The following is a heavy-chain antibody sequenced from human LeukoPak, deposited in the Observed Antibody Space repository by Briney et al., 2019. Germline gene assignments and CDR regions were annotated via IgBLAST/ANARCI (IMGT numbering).Heavy chain of an antibody. J-gene: IGHJ4*02. V-gene: IGHV3-30*03. CDR3: ARDYDSRGYSPSN. CDR2: ISSDGSSK. Sequence: GGSLRLSCAASGFTFSSNAMHWVRQAPGKGLEWVASISSDGSSKYYADSVKGRFTISRDNSKNTLYLQMNSLRAEDTAVYYCARDYDSRGYSPSNLGQGTLVTVSS. CDR1: GFTFSSNA. D-gene: IGHD3-22*01.